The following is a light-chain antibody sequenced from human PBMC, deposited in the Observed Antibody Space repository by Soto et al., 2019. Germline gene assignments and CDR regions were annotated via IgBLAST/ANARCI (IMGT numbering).Light chain of an antibody. CDR1: QSVGTR. CDR3: QHYQSAHPIT. J-gene: IGKJ5*01. V-gene: IGKV3-20*01. Sequence: EIMMTHCQATLTVAPVVRLTLSFSAAQSVGTRLAWYQHKTGQAPRLLISGASSRATGIPDRFTGSGSETSFTLTISRLEPEDFALYYCQHYQSAHPITLGQGTRLEIK. CDR2: GAS.